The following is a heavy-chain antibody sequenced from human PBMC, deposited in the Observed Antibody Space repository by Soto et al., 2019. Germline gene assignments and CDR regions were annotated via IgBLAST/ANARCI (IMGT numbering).Heavy chain of an antibody. Sequence: PGVCMRLSCAASAFSFSTYAVNGVRQAPGKGLEWISSISSGSSYIYYAGSVKGRFTISRDNAKNSLFLQMNSLRADDTAVYYCARDILSGGAYPDSWGQRNKVIV. CDR1: AFSFSTYA. V-gene: IGHV3-21*01. D-gene: IGHD3-10*01. J-gene: IGHJ5*01. CDR3: ARDILSGGAYPDS. CDR2: ISSGSSYI.